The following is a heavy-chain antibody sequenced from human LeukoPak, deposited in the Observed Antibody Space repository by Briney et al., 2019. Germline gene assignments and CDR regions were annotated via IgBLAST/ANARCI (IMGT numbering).Heavy chain of an antibody. D-gene: IGHD1-26*01. CDR3: ARLLWYSGNYWPP. J-gene: IGHJ5*02. CDR1: GYTFTDFG. CDR2: IGAYNGDT. V-gene: IGHV1-18*01. Sequence: ASVTVSFTTSGYTFTDFGIYWVRQAPGQGLEWRGWIGAYNGDTNYAQNLQGRGTMTTDTSTSTAYLELTSLRPGDTAVYYCARLLWYSGNYWPPWGQGTRVTVFS.